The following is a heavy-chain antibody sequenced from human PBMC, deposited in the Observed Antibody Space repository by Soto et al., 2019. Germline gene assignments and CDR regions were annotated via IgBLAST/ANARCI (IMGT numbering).Heavy chain of an antibody. CDR1: GGTFSSYA. V-gene: IGHV1-69*13. CDR3: ARDRKLKGQLVPYYYYYYGMDV. J-gene: IGHJ6*02. D-gene: IGHD6-13*01. CDR2: IIPIFGTA. Sequence: SVKVSCKASGGTFSSYAISWVRQAPGQGLEWMGGIIPIFGTANYAQKFQGRVTITADESTSTAYMELSSLRSEDTAVYYCARDRKLKGQLVPYYYYYYGMDVWGQGTTVTVS.